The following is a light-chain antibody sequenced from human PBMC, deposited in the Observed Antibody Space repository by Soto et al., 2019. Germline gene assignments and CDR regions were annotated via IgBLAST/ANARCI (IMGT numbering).Light chain of an antibody. CDR2: TAS. V-gene: IGKV1-39*01. Sequence: DIQVTQSPSSLSASVGDRVTITCRASQSIRTYLNWYQQRPGKPPKLLMHTASTLQTGVPSRFSGGGSGTDFTLTISSLQPEDFATYYCQQTYSTLDSFGQGTKREIK. CDR1: QSIRTY. CDR3: QQTYSTLDS. J-gene: IGKJ2*03.